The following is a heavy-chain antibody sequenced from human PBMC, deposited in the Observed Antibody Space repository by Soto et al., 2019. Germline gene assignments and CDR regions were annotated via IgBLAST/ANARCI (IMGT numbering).Heavy chain of an antibody. CDR2: IYHSGRP. J-gene: IGHJ4*02. D-gene: IGHD2-15*01. CDR3: GEDAPAGYYCRGGSCHNSYFDY. CDR1: GGSISSSNW. Sequence: QVQLQESGPGLVKASGTLSLTCAVSGGSISSSNWWSWVRQPPGRGLEWIAEIYHSGRPNYNPSLKSGVTLSVNKAKEQFDLEQRAVAAAATAGYFFGEDAPAGYYCRGGSCHNSYFDYWGQGTLVTVSS. V-gene: IGHV4-4*02.